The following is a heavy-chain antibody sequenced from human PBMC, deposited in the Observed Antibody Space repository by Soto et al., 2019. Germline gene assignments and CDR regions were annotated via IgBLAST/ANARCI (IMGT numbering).Heavy chain of an antibody. J-gene: IGHJ4*02. CDR1: GGSFKSGIYS. CDR3: ARDFAYFDS. D-gene: IGHD3-3*01. Sequence: SETLSLTCTVSGGSFKSGIYSWNWIRQPPGKGLEWIGYVYHTGRTSYNPSLKSRVSISMDTSKNQFSLNLDSVTAADTAVYFCARDFAYFDSWGQGTLVTVSS. V-gene: IGHV4-61*01. CDR2: VYHTGRT.